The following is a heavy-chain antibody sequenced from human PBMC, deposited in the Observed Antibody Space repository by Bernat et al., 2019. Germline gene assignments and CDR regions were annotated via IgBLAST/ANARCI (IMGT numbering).Heavy chain of an antibody. J-gene: IGHJ4*02. CDR3: ARDNYDTSPLDY. CDR1: GFTFSHYW. Sequence: DVQLVESGGGLVQPGGSLRLSCAASGFTFSHYWMSWVRQAPGKGLEWVANIKEDGSEKYYVDSVKCRFTISRDNAKNSLYLQINSLRAEDTAVYFCARDNYDTSPLDYWGQGTLVSVSS. D-gene: IGHD3-22*01. V-gene: IGHV3-7*01. CDR2: IKEDGSEK.